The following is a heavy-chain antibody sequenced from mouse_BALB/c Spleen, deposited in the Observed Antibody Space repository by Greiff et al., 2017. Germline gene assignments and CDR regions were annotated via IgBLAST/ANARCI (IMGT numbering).Heavy chain of an antibody. CDR1: GYSITSDYA. V-gene: IGHV3-2*02. CDR2: ISYSGST. J-gene: IGHJ4*01. Sequence: EVQLKESGPGLVKPSQSLSLTCTVTGYSITSDYAWNWIRQFPGNKLEWMGYISYSGSTSYNPSLKSRISITRDTSKNQFFLQLNSVTTEDTATYYCAHYDYDVAMDYWGQGTSVTVSS. CDR3: AHYDYDVAMDY. D-gene: IGHD2-4*01.